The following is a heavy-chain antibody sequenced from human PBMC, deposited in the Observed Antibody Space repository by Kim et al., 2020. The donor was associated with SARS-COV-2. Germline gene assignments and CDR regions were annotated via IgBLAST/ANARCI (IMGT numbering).Heavy chain of an antibody. CDR1: GYTLTELS. CDR3: ATGECHRGVYYGSGSYQMG. J-gene: IGHJ4*02. V-gene: IGHV1-24*01. Sequence: ASVKVSGKVSGYTLTELSMHWVRQAPGKGLEWMGGFDPEDGETIYAQKFQGRVTMTEDTSTDPAYMELSSLRSEDTAVYYCATGECHRGVYYGSGSYQMGWGQGTLVTVSS. CDR2: FDPEDGET. D-gene: IGHD3-10*01.